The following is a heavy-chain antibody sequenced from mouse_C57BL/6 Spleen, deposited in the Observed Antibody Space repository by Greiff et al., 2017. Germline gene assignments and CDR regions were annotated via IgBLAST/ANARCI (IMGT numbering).Heavy chain of an antibody. CDR1: GYAFSSYW. CDR3: ARLGDYDGGVYFDY. V-gene: IGHV1-80*01. Sequence: VQLQESGAELVKPGASVKISCKASGYAFSSYWMNWVKQRPGKGLEWIGQIYPGDGDTNYNGKFKGKATLTADKSSSTAYMQLSSLTSEDSAVYFCARLGDYDGGVYFDYWGQGTTLTVSS. CDR2: IYPGDGDT. J-gene: IGHJ2*01. D-gene: IGHD2-4*01.